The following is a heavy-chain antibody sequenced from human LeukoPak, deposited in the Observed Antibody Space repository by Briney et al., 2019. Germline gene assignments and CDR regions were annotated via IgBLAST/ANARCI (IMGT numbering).Heavy chain of an antibody. D-gene: IGHD6-19*01. V-gene: IGHV4-4*02. J-gene: IGHJ4*02. Sequence: PSETLSLTCAVSGGSINSNNWWSWVRRPPGKGLEWIGEIYHSGSTNYNPSLKSRVTISGDKSKNQFSLKLSSVTAADTAVYYCARSTGQHGWPPVADYWGQGTLVTVSS. CDR3: ARSTGQHGWPPVADY. CDR2: IYHSGST. CDR1: GGSINSNNW.